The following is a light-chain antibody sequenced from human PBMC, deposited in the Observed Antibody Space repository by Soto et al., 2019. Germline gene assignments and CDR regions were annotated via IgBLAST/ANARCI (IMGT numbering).Light chain of an antibody. CDR3: QHFDNSRAELS. V-gene: IGKV3D-11*01. CDR2: DAS. CDR1: QGVSDY. Sequence: EIVLTQSPAILSLSPGERATLSCRANQGVSDYLAWYQQKPGQAPRLLIYDASDRATGVPDRFSGSGSGTDFTLTITRLEPEDFAMYYCQHFDNSRAELSFGPGTKVDIK. J-gene: IGKJ3*01.